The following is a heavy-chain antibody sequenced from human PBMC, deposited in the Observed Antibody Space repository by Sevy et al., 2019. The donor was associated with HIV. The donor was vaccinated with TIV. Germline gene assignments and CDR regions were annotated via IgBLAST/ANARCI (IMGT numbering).Heavy chain of an antibody. D-gene: IGHD2-15*01. J-gene: IGHJ5*02. CDR3: AVVAPNNWFDP. V-gene: IGHV1-18*01. Sequence: ASVKVSCKASGYTFTSYGISWVRQAPGQGLEWMGWISAYNGNTNYAQKLQGRVTMTTDTSTSTAYMELRSLGSDDTAVYYCAVVAPNNWFDPWGQGTLVTVSS. CDR2: ISAYNGNT. CDR1: GYTFTSYG.